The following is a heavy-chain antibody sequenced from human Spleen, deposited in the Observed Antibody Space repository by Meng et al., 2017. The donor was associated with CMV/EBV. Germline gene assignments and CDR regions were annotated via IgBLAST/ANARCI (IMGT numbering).Heavy chain of an antibody. V-gene: IGHV1-8*01. D-gene: IGHD3-22*01. CDR3: ARGHYYDSGLDY. J-gene: IGHJ4*02. CDR1: GYTFTNYD. Sequence: CDGSGYTFTNYDINWVRQATGQGLEWMGWMNPNSGNTNYAQKFQGRITLTRNTSIRTAYMELSSLTSEDTAVYYCARGHYYDSGLDYWGQGSLVTVSS. CDR2: MNPNSGNT.